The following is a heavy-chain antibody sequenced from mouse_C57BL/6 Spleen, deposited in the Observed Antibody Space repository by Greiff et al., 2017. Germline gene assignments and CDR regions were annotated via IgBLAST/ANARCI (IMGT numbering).Heavy chain of an antibody. CDR1: GYTFTTYP. D-gene: IGHD1-1*01. CDR2: FHPYNDDT. J-gene: IGHJ1*03. Sequence: VKLMESGAELVKPGASVKMSCKASGYTFTTYPIEWMKQNHGKSLEWIGNFHPYNDDTKYNEKFKGKATLTVEKSSSTVYLELSRLTSDDSAVYYCARRYYYGSSYGWYFDVWGTGTTVTVSS. V-gene: IGHV1-47*01. CDR3: ARRYYYGSSYGWYFDV.